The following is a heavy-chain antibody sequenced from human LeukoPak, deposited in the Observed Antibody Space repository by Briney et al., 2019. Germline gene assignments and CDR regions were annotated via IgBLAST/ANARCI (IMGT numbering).Heavy chain of an antibody. Sequence: PSQTLSLTCTVSGGSISSGDYYWSWIRQPPGKGLEWIGEINHSGSTNYNPSLKSRVTISVDTSKNQFSLKLSSVTAADTAVYYCARGLGYGSGSYYNVGGYYYYMDVWGKGTTVTVSS. CDR1: GGSISSGDYY. J-gene: IGHJ6*03. CDR3: ARGLGYGSGSYYNVGGYYYYMDV. CDR2: INHSGST. V-gene: IGHV4-30-4*08. D-gene: IGHD3-10*01.